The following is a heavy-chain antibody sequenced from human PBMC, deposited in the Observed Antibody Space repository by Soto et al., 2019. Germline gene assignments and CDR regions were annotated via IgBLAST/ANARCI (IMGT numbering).Heavy chain of an antibody. V-gene: IGHV4-39*01. Sequence: SETLSLTCTVSGGSISSSSYYWGWIRQPPGKGLEWIGSIYYSGSTYYNPSLKSRVTISVDTSKNQFSLKLSSVTAADTAVYYCATNYDSSGYYYLSPVDYWGQGTLVTSPQ. CDR1: GGSISSSSYY. J-gene: IGHJ4*02. CDR2: IYYSGST. D-gene: IGHD3-22*01. CDR3: ATNYDSSGYYYLSPVDY.